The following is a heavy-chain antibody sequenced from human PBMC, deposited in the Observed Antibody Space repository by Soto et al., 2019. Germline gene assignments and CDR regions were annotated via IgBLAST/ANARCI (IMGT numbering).Heavy chain of an antibody. D-gene: IGHD3-3*01. CDR1: GYTFTSYD. CDR3: ARGREGRFLEWYYYXDV. V-gene: IGHV1-8*01. J-gene: IGHJ6*03. CDR2: MNPNSGNT. Sequence: GASGKVSCKGSGYTFTSYDIKWGRQATGQGLEWMGWMNPNSGNTGYAQKFQGRVTMTRNTSISTAYMELSSLRSEDTAVYYCARGREGRFLEWYYYXDVWGKGTTVTVSS.